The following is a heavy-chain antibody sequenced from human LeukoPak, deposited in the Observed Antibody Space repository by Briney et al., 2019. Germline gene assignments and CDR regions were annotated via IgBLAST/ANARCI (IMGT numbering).Heavy chain of an antibody. CDR3: ARVKRRATGLWSTHKYYYDMDV. CDR1: GYTFTGYY. CDR2: INPNSGGT. Sequence: ASVKVSCKASGYTFTGYYMHWVRQAPGQGLEWMGWINPNSGGTNYAQKFQGRVTMTRDTSISTAYMELSRLRSDDTAVFYCARVKRRATGLWSTHKYYYDMDVWGQGTTVTVSS. J-gene: IGHJ6*02. D-gene: IGHD5-18*01. V-gene: IGHV1-2*02.